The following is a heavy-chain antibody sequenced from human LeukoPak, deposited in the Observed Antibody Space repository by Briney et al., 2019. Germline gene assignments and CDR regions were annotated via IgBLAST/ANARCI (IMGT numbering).Heavy chain of an antibody. V-gene: IGHV3-53*01. CDR1: GFTVRSNY. Sequence: PGGSLRLSCAASGFTVRSNYMSWVRQAPGKGLEWVSVIYSGGSTYYADSVKGRFTISRDNAKNTLYLQMNSLRAEDTAVYYCARPGYSSGWYYYFDYWGQGILVTVSS. D-gene: IGHD6-19*01. CDR2: IYSGGST. J-gene: IGHJ4*02. CDR3: ARPGYSSGWYYYFDY.